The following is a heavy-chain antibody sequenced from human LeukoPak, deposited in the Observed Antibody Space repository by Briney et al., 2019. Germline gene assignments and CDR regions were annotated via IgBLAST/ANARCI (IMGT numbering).Heavy chain of an antibody. J-gene: IGHJ5*02. Sequence: GASVKVSCKASGYTFSSYGISWVRQAPGQGLEWMGIINPSGGSTSYAQKFQGRVTMTRDTSISTAYMELSRLRSDDTAVYYCACGMVRGGYNWFDPWGQGTLVTVSS. CDR3: ACGMVRGGYNWFDP. D-gene: IGHD3-10*01. CDR1: GYTFSSYG. CDR2: INPSGGST. V-gene: IGHV1-46*01.